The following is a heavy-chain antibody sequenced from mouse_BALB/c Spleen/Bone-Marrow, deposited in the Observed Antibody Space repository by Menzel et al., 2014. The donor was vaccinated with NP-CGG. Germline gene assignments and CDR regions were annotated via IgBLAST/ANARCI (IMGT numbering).Heavy chain of an antibody. CDR2: IDPYNGGT. CDR1: GYAFTSYN. J-gene: IGHJ3*01. D-gene: IGHD1-1*01. CDR3: ARENYGSSPAY. V-gene: IGHV1S135*01. Sequence: EVQVVESGPELVKPGASVKVSCKASGYAFTSYNMYWVKQSHGKSLEWIGHIDPYNGGTSYNQKFKGKATLTVDKSSSTAYMHLNSLTSEDSAVYYCARENYGSSPAYWGQGTRVTVSA.